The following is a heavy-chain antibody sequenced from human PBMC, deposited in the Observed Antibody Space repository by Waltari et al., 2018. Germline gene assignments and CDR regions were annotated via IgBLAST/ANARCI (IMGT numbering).Heavy chain of an antibody. CDR3: AREVKYYGSGSYRGWFDP. V-gene: IGHV4-38-2*02. D-gene: IGHD3-10*01. Sequence: QVQLQESGPGLVKPSETLSPTCAVSGYSISSGYYWGWIRQPPGKGLEWIGSIYHSGSTYYNPSLKSRVTISVDTSKNQFSLKLSSVTAADTAVYYCAREVKYYGSGSYRGWFDPWGQGTLVTVSS. J-gene: IGHJ5*02. CDR1: GYSISSGYY. CDR2: IYHSGST.